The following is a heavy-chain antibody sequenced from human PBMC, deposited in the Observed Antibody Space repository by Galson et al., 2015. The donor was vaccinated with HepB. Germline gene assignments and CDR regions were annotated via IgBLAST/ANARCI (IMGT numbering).Heavy chain of an antibody. CDR3: VRSGDFSGYSSR. V-gene: IGHV3-73*01. D-gene: IGHD6-13*01. J-gene: IGHJ4*02. CDR1: RFTFRGSA. Sequence: SLRLSCAASRFTFRGSAIHWVRPASGRGPEWIGHISNKATNYAAFYVPSLKGRITISRDDSKKMAYLHMRRLKTDDTAVYYCVRSGDFSGYSSRWGQGTLVTVSS. CDR2: ISNKATNYAA.